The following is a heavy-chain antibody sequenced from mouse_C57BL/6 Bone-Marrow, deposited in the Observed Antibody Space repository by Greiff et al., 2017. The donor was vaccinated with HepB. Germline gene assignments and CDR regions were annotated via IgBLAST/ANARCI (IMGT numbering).Heavy chain of an antibody. J-gene: IGHJ1*03. CDR2: IYPGDGDT. D-gene: IGHD1-1*01. CDR3: ARNRFTTVVARNWYFDV. Sequence: QVQLQQSGPELVKPGASVKISCKASGYAFSSSWMNWVKQRPGKGLEWIGRIYPGDGDTNYNGKFKGKATLTADKSSSTAYMQLSSLTSEDSAVYVCARNRFTTVVARNWYFDVWGTGTTVTVSS. V-gene: IGHV1-82*01. CDR1: GYAFSSSW.